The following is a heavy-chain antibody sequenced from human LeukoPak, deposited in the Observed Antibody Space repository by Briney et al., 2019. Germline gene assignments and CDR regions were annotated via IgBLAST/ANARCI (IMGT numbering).Heavy chain of an antibody. CDR1: AFTFSDHS. D-gene: IGHD7-27*01. CDR3: AREDDSWGKNNLDL. CDR2: IDTRSSII. Sequence: GGSLRLSCAASAFTFSDHSMSWVRQAPGKGLEWISYIDTRSSIIYYADSVMGRFTISRDNAKNSLYLQMNSLRDEDTAMYYCAREDDSWGKNNLDLWGQGTMVSVS. V-gene: IGHV3-48*02. J-gene: IGHJ3*01.